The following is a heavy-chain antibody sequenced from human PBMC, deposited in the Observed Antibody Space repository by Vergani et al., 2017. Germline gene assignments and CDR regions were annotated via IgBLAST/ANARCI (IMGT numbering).Heavy chain of an antibody. CDR3: ARVNTETNGHLYYYYYMDV. Sequence: QVQVQQWGGGLLKPSETLSLTCVVNGGSFTSYHWTWIRQSPGEGLEWVGDIDHTGRPDDNPSLKSRLTMSVDKSRNQFSLTLTSVTATDTAIYFCARVNTETNGHLYYYYYMDVWGQGTAVTVS. V-gene: IGHV4-34*01. J-gene: IGHJ6*03. D-gene: IGHD4-11*01. CDR1: GGSFTSYH. CDR2: IDHTGRP.